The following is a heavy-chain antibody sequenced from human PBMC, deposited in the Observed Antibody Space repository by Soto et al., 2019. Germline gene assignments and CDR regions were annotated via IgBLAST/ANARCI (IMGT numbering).Heavy chain of an antibody. CDR2: IYPGDSDT. CDR1: GYSFTSYW. CDR3: ARHSYYYDSSGYYSRAFDI. J-gene: IGHJ3*02. V-gene: IGHV5-51*01. Sequence: PGESLKISCKGSGYSFTSYWIGWVRQMPGKGLEWMGIIYPGDSDTRYSPSFQGQVTISADKSISTAYLQWSSLKASDTAMYYCARHSYYYDSSGYYSRAFDIWGQGTMVTVSS. D-gene: IGHD3-22*01.